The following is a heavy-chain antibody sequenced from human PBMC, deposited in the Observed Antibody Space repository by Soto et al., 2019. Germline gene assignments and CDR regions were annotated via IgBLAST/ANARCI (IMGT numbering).Heavy chain of an antibody. Sequence: QVQLQESGPGLVKPSGTLSLTCAVSGGSISSSNWWSWVRQPPGKGLEWIGEIFHSGSTNYNPSLKSRVNISVDKYKNQFSLNLSSVTAEDTAVYYCARLGAYAGMDVWGQGTTVTVSS. V-gene: IGHV4-4*02. D-gene: IGHD4-17*01. CDR3: ARLGAYAGMDV. CDR1: GGSISSSNW. CDR2: IFHSGST. J-gene: IGHJ6*02.